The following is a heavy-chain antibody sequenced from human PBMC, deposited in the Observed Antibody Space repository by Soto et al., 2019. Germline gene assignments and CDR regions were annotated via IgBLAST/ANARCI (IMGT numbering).Heavy chain of an antibody. Sequence: QVQLVQSGAEVKKPGSSVKVSCKASGGTFSSYTISWVRQAPGQGLEWMGRIIPILGIANYAQKFQGRVTITADKSTSTAYMELSSLRSEDTAVYYCARGQVDYADQYDDYWGQGTLVTVSS. V-gene: IGHV1-69*02. CDR1: GGTFSSYT. J-gene: IGHJ4*02. CDR3: ARGQVDYADQYDDY. D-gene: IGHD4-17*01. CDR2: IIPILGIA.